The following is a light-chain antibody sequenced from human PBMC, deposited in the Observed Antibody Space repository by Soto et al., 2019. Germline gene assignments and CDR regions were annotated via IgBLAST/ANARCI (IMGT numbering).Light chain of an antibody. V-gene: IGLV1-40*01. CDR3: QSYGSALSNYV. CDR1: SANIGTGYD. Sequence: QSVLTHPPSVSGAPGQRVTISCTGGSANIGTGYDVHWYQQVPGTAPKLLIYGNNNRPSGIPDRFSGSKSDTSASLAIAGLQAEDEADDYCQSYGSALSNYVFVNGTKVT. J-gene: IGLJ1*01. CDR2: GNN.